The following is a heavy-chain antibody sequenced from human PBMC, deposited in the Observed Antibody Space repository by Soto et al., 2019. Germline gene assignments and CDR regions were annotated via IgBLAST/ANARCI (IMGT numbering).Heavy chain of an antibody. Sequence: QVQLVQSGAEVKKPGSSVKVSCKASGGSFSNYALNWVRQAPEQGLEWMGRIVPFVGITKYAQKFQGRVTITADNSTSTAYMELSSLRSEDTAVYYCAREMGATNDYWGQGTLVTVSS. J-gene: IGHJ4*02. CDR2: IVPFVGIT. CDR1: GGSFSNYA. V-gene: IGHV1-69*04. D-gene: IGHD1-26*01. CDR3: AREMGATNDY.